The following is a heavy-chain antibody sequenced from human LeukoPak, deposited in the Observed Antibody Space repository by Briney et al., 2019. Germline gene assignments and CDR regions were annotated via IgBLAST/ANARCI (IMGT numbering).Heavy chain of an antibody. CDR2: ITGGSTTI. D-gene: IGHD1-26*01. CDR3: AKDGLNSGSYGEARFDY. CDR1: GFTFRSYN. J-gene: IGHJ4*02. V-gene: IGHV3-48*01. Sequence: GGSLRLSCAASGFTFRSYNMNWVRQAPGKGLEWVSYITGGSTTIYYADSVKGRFTISRDNSKNTLYLQMNSLRAEDTAVYYCAKDGLNSGSYGEARFDYWGQGTLVTVSS.